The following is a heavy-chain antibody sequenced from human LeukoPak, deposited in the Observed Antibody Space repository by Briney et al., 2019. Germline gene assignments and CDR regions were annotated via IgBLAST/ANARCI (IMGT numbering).Heavy chain of an antibody. CDR1: GGSFSTYY. CDR3: ARVVYSGSWGYFDY. CDR2: VYYSGGT. D-gene: IGHD3-10*01. Sequence: SETLSLTCSVSGGSFSTYYWSWLRQPPGKGLEWIGSVYYSGGTNYNPPLQSRVTISIDTSKTQFSLKLSSVTAADTAVYYCARVVYSGSWGYFDYWGQGALVTVSS. V-gene: IGHV4-59*01. J-gene: IGHJ4*02.